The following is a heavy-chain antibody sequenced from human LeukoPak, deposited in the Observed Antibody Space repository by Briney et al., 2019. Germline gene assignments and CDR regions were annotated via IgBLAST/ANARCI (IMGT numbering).Heavy chain of an antibody. CDR3: ARDSPTYCSGGSCFIY. Sequence: GGSLRLSCAASGFTICGFAMTWVRQAPGQGLEWVSSIGSDYKTHYSESVKGRFAISRDNSKNTLYLQMNSLRAEDTAVYYCARDSPTYCSGGSCFIYWGQGTLVTVSS. D-gene: IGHD2-15*01. CDR1: GFTICGFA. V-gene: IGHV3-23*01. J-gene: IGHJ4*02. CDR2: IGSDYKT.